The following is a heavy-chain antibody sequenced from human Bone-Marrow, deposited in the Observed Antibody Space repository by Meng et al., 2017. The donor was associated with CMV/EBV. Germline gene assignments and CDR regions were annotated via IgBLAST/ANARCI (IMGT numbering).Heavy chain of an antibody. CDR1: GFTFSSYA. CDR2: ISYDGSNK. V-gene: IGHV3-30-3*01. D-gene: IGHD2-2*01. CDR3: ASGGCSSTSCYFPYYFDC. Sequence: GGSLRLSCAASGFTFSSYAMHWVRQAPGKGLEWAAVISYDGSNKYYADPVKGRFTISRDNAENSLYLQMNSLTVEDTAVYYCASGGCSSTSCYFPYYFDCWGQGALVTVSS. J-gene: IGHJ4*02.